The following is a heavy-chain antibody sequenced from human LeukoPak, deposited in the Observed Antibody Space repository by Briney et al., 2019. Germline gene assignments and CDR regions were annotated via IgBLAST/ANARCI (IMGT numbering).Heavy chain of an antibody. CDR1: GYTLTELS. Sequence: ASVKVSCKVSGYTLTELSMHWVRQAPGKGLEWMGGFDPEDGETIYAQKFQGRVTMTEDTSTDTAYMELSSLRSEDTAVYYCATDPPQRITIFGVDRPLGYWGQGTLVTVSS. CDR2: FDPEDGET. J-gene: IGHJ4*02. CDR3: ATDPPQRITIFGVDRPLGY. V-gene: IGHV1-24*01. D-gene: IGHD3-3*01.